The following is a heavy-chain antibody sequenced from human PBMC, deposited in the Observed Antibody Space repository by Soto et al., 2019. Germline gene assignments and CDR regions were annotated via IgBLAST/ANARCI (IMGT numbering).Heavy chain of an antibody. CDR1: GFTFSSYD. J-gene: IGHJ4*02. V-gene: IGHV3-13*01. CDR2: IGTAGDT. Sequence: EVQLVESGGDLVQPGGSLRLSCAASGFTFSSYDFHWVRQATGKGLEWVSGIGTAGDTYYAGSVKGRFIMSRENAKNSLYLQMKSLGDGDTAVYYCTRGADGFDYWGQGTMVTVSS. D-gene: IGHD3-16*01. CDR3: TRGADGFDY.